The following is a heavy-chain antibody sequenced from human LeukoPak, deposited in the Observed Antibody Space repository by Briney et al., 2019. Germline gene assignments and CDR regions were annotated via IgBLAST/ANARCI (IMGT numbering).Heavy chain of an antibody. J-gene: IGHJ3*02. CDR2: ISGSGGST. V-gene: IGHV3-23*01. D-gene: IGHD3-16*02. CDR1: GLTFSSYA. CDR3: AKDYYDYVWGSYRSNDAFDI. Sequence: QAGGSLRLSCAASGLTFSSYAMSWVRQAPGKGLEWVSAISGSGGSTYYADSVKGRFTISRDNSKNTLYLQMNSLRAEDTAVYYCAKDYYDYVWGSYRSNDAFDIWGQGTMVTVSS.